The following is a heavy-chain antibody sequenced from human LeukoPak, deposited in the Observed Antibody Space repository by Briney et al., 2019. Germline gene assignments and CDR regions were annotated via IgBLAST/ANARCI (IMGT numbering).Heavy chain of an antibody. D-gene: IGHD4-17*01. Sequence: GGSLRLSCAASGFTFRSYPMTWVRQAPGKGLEWVSAISGSGDSTYYADSVKGRFTISRDNSRNTLYLQMNNLRADDTAMYYCAVEKRSTTAYDYWGQGTLVTVSS. J-gene: IGHJ4*02. CDR1: GFTFRSYP. CDR3: AVEKRSTTAYDY. CDR2: ISGSGDST. V-gene: IGHV3-23*01.